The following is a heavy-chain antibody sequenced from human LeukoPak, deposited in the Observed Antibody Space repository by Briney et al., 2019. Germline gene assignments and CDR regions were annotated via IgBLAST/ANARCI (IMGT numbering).Heavy chain of an antibody. J-gene: IGHJ4*02. Sequence: PGGSLRLSCAASGFTFSNYWMTWVRKAPGKGLEWVANINQDGSEEHYMDSAKARFTISRDNAKNSLSLQMNSLRAEDTAVYYCVRDGGVSGYDLLDYWGQGTLVTVSS. CDR1: GFTFSNYW. V-gene: IGHV3-7*01. CDR2: INQDGSEE. D-gene: IGHD5-12*01. CDR3: VRDGGVSGYDLLDY.